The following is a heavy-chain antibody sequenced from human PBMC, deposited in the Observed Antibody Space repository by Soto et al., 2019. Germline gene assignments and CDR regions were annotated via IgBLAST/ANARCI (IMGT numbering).Heavy chain of an antibody. CDR1: GFTFDDYA. V-gene: IGHV3-9*01. J-gene: IGHJ3*02. CDR2: ISWNSGSI. CDR3: AKGCSGGSCYPNDAFDI. Sequence: EVQLVESGGGLVQPGRSLRLSCAASGFTFDDYAMHWVRQAPGKGLEWVSGISWNSGSIGYADSVKGRFTISRDNAKSSLYLQMNSLRAEDTALYYCAKGCSGGSCYPNDAFDIWGQGTMVTVSS. D-gene: IGHD2-15*01.